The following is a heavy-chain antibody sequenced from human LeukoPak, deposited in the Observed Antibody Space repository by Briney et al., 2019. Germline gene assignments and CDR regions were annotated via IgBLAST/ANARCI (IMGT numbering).Heavy chain of an antibody. CDR3: ARHRSGFDY. D-gene: IGHD3-22*01. CDR1: EFSFSSYE. Sequence: PGGSLRLSRAVSEFSFSSYEMNWVRQAPGKGLEWVSYISRSGSTKYYADSVQGRFTISRDNAKSSIYLQMNSLRAEDSAVYYCARHRSGFDYWGQGILVSVSS. CDR2: ISRSGSTK. V-gene: IGHV3-48*03. J-gene: IGHJ4*02.